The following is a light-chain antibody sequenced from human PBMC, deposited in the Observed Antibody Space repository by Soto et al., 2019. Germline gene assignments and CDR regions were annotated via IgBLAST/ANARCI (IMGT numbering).Light chain of an antibody. Sequence: DIRMSHSAASASASIADRVTITCRASQTVRTYLNWYQQKPGKAPKLLIYAASNLQSGVPSRFSGSGSGTDFTLTITSLRPEDFATYWCQQSYNTPVTFGQGTRLEIK. CDR1: QTVRTY. V-gene: IGKV1-39*01. CDR3: QQSYNTPVT. CDR2: AAS. J-gene: IGKJ5*01.